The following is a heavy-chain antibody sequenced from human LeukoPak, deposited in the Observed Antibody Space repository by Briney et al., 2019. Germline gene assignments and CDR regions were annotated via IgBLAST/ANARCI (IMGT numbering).Heavy chain of an antibody. CDR3: AELGITMIGGV. V-gene: IGHV3-48*04. CDR1: GFTFITYS. D-gene: IGHD3-10*02. CDR2: ISSSGSTI. J-gene: IGHJ6*04. Sequence: GGSLRLSCAASGFTFITYSMNWVRQAPGKGLEWVSYISSSGSTIYYADSVKGRFTISRDNAKNSLYLQMNSLRAEDTAVYYCAELGITMIGGVWGKGTTVTISS.